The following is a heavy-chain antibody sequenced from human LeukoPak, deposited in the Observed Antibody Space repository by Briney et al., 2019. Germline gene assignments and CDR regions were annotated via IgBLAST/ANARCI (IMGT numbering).Heavy chain of an antibody. J-gene: IGHJ3*02. D-gene: IGHD1-26*01. CDR3: ATHLSGWKERDAFDI. CDR1: GFTFSSYA. V-gene: IGHV3-23*01. Sequence: PGGSLRLSCAASGFTFSSYAMSWVRQAPGKGLEWVSAISGSGGRTYYADSVKGRFTISRDNSKNTLYLQMNSLRAEDTAVYYCATHLSGWKERDAFDIWGQGTMVTVSS. CDR2: ISGSGGRT.